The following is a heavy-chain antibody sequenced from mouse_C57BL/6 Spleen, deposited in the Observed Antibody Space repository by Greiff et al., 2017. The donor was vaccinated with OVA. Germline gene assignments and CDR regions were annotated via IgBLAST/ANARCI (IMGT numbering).Heavy chain of an antibody. CDR2: IYPRDGST. CDR1: GYTFTSYD. Sequence: VQGVESGPELVKPGASVKLSCKASGYTFTSYDINWVKQRPGQGLEWIGWIYPRDGSTKYNEKFKGKATLTVDTSSSTAYMELHSLTSEDSAVYFCARSGYGSSYVGFAYWGQGTLVTVSA. D-gene: IGHD1-1*01. V-gene: IGHV1-85*01. J-gene: IGHJ3*01. CDR3: ARSGYGSSYVGFAY.